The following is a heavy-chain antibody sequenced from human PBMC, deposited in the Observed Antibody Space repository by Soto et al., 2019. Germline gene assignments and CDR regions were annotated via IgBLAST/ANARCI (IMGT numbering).Heavy chain of an antibody. Sequence: QPGGSLRLSCAASGFTFSSYGMHWVRQAPGKGLEWVAVISYDGSNKYYADSVKGRFTISRDNSKNTLYLQMNSLRAEDTAVYYCAKAALLYDYWGQGTLVTVSS. J-gene: IGHJ4*02. CDR3: AKAALLYDY. CDR1: GFTFSSYG. V-gene: IGHV3-30*18. CDR2: ISYDGSNK.